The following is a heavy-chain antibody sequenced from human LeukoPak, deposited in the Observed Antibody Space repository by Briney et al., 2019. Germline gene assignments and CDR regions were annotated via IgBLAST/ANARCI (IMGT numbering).Heavy chain of an antibody. V-gene: IGHV3-11*01. D-gene: IGHD3-9*01. CDR1: GFTFSDYY. J-gene: IGHJ6*03. CDR2: ISSSGSTI. Sequence: PGGSLRLSCAASGFTFSDYYMSWIRQAPGKGLEWVSYISSSGSTIYYADSVKGRFTISRDNAKNSLYLQMNSLRAEDTAVYYCAREGLRYFDWLLSPSYYYYYYYMDVWGKGTTVTISS. CDR3: AREGLRYFDWLLSPSYYYYYYYMDV.